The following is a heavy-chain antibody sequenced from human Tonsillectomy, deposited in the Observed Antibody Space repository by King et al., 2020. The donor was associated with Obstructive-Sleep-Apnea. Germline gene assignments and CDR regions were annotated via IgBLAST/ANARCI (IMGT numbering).Heavy chain of an antibody. CDR3: ARMIEGYCSGGSCYSNWFDP. CDR1: GYTFSTYA. Sequence: QLVQSGSELKKPGASVKVSCKVSGYTFSTYAMNWVRQAPGQWPEWRGGINTKTGNPTYAQGFTGRFVFSLDTSVSTAYLQISSLKAVDTAVYYCARMIEGYCSGGSCYSNWFDPWGQGTLVTVSS. D-gene: IGHD2-15*01. V-gene: IGHV7-4-1*02. J-gene: IGHJ5*02. CDR2: INTKTGNP.